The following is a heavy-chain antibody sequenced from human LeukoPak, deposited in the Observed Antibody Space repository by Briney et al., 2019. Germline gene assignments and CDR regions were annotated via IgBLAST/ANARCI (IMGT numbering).Heavy chain of an antibody. D-gene: IGHD3-16*02. J-gene: IGHJ4*02. V-gene: IGHV3-23*01. CDR3: AKPLRLGELSPRSGFDY. CDR1: GFAFSSDV. CDR2: IRGSGGST. Sequence: GGSLRLSCAASGFAFSSDVMSWVRQAPGKGLEWVSAIRGSGGSTYYADSVKGRFHISRDNSKNTLYLQMNSLRAEDTAVYYCAKPLRLGELSPRSGFDYWGQGTLVTVSS.